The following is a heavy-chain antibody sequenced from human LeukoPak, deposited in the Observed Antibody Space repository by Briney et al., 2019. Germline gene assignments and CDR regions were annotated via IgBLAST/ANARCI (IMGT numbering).Heavy chain of an antibody. CDR1: GFTVSSNY. D-gene: IGHD3-22*01. V-gene: IGHV3-53*01. Sequence: GGSLRLSCAASGFTVSSNYMSWVRQAPGKGLEWVSVIYSGGSAYHADSVKGRFTISRDNSENTLYLQMNSLRAEDTAVYYCARDHGGDSTAYTDYWGQGTLVTVSS. J-gene: IGHJ4*02. CDR3: ARDHGGDSTAYTDY. CDR2: IYSGGSA.